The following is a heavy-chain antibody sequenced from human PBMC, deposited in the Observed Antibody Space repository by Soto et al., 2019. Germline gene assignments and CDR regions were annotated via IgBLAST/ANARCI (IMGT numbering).Heavy chain of an antibody. J-gene: IGHJ4*02. V-gene: IGHV4-31*03. CDR3: ARGVTMVRGVIHTPYFDY. D-gene: IGHD3-10*01. CDR1: GGSISSGGYY. Sequence: QVQLQESGPGLVKPSQTLSLTCTVSGGSISSGGYYWSWIRQHPGKGLEWSGYIYYRGSTSYNPSLKSRVTISVDTSKNQFSLKLSSVTAADTAVYYGARGVTMVRGVIHTPYFDYWGQGTLVTVSS. CDR2: IYYRGST.